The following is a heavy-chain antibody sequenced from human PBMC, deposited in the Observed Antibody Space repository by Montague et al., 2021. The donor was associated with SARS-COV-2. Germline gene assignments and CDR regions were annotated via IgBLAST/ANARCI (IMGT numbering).Heavy chain of an antibody. CDR3: ARVRGITMIVVVIAGAFDI. V-gene: IGHV4-30-4*08. J-gene: IGHJ3*02. CDR1: GGSFSGYY. D-gene: IGHD3-22*01. Sequence: TLSLTCAVYGGSFSGYYWSWIRQPPGKGLEWIGYIYYSGSTYYNPSLKSRVTISVDTSKNQFSLKLSSVTAADTAVYYCARVRGITMIVVVIAGAFDIWGQGTMVTVSS. CDR2: IYYSGST.